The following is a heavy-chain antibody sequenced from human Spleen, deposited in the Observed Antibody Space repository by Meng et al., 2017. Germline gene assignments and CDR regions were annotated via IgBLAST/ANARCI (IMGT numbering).Heavy chain of an antibody. D-gene: IGHD4-11*01. J-gene: IGHJ4*02. CDR3: ARGPTTMAHDFDY. CDR1: GGSVSSGSYY. CDR2: IHSSEST. V-gene: IGHV4-61*03. Sequence: QAEQEAAGPALVRPSETLSLPCTGSGGSVSSGSYYWSWCRQPPGKELVWIGYIHSSESTNYHPSLKSRATISVDTSQNNLSLKLSPRTAADAAVYYCARGPTTMAHDFDYWGQGTLVTVSS.